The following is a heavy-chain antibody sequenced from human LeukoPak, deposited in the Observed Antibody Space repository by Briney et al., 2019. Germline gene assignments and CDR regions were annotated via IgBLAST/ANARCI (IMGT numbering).Heavy chain of an antibody. D-gene: IGHD4-17*01. V-gene: IGHV3-21*01. CDR1: GFTFSDYT. Sequence: GGSLRLSCVASGFTFSDYTMNWVRQAPGQVLDWVSYISGSSNYIYYGDSVKGRFTISRDNAKNSLYLQMNSLTLEDTAIYYCARDEGYGDYVDWGQGTRVTVSS. CDR2: ISGSSNYI. CDR3: ARDEGYGDYVD. J-gene: IGHJ4*02.